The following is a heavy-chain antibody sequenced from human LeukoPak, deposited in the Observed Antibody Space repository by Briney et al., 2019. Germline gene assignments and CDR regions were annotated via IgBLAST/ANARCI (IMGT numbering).Heavy chain of an antibody. J-gene: IGHJ4*02. D-gene: IGHD6-19*01. Sequence: GGSLRPSCAASGFTFSSYSMNWVRQAPGKGLEWVSYISSSSSTIYYADSVKGRFTISRDNAKNSLYLQMNSLRAEDTAVYYCASWIGYSSGWYRGDLDYWGQGTLVTVSS. V-gene: IGHV3-48*01. CDR2: ISSSSSTI. CDR3: ASWIGYSSGWYRGDLDY. CDR1: GFTFSSYS.